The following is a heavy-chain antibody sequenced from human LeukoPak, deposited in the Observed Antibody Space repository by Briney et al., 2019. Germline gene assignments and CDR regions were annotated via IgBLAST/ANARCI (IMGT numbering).Heavy chain of an antibody. CDR1: GFTFSSYG. CDR2: ISYDGSNK. D-gene: IGHD2-15*01. V-gene: IGHV3-30*18. Sequence: PGRSLRLSCAASGFTFSSYGMHWVRQAPGKGLEWVAVISYDGSNKYYADSVKGRFTISRDNSKNTLYPQMNSLRAEDTAVYYCAEDRGGSSTTCYYYYGMDVWGQGTTVTVSS. J-gene: IGHJ6*02. CDR3: AEDRGGSSTTCYYYYGMDV.